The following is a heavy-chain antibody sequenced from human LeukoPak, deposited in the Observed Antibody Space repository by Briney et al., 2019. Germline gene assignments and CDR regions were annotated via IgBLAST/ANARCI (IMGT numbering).Heavy chain of an antibody. Sequence: PGGSLRLSCAVSGFTFSSYAMHWVRQAPGRGLEWVAVISYDGSNKYYSDSVKGRFTISRDNSKNTLHLQMNSLRAEDTAVYYCANGYGPRFDYWGQGTLVTVSS. CDR3: ANGYGPRFDY. D-gene: IGHD4-17*01. V-gene: IGHV3-30-3*02. J-gene: IGHJ4*02. CDR2: ISYDGSNK. CDR1: GFTFSSYA.